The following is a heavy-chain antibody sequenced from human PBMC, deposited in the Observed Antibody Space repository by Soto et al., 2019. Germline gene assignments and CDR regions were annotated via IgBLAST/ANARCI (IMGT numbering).Heavy chain of an antibody. D-gene: IGHD5-12*01. Sequence: EVQLVESGGGLVQPGRSLRLSCAASGFTFDDYAMHWVRQAPGTGLEWVSGISWNSGSIGYADSVKGRFTISRDNAKNSLYLQTNSMRAENTALYYCAKGAMATTWGYYFDYWGQGTLVTVSS. CDR2: ISWNSGSI. V-gene: IGHV3-9*01. J-gene: IGHJ4*02. CDR1: GFTFDDYA. CDR3: AKGAMATTWGYYFDY.